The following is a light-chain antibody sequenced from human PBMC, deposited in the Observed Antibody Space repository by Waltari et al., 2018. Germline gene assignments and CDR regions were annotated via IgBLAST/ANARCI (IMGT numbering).Light chain of an antibody. CDR1: QDINSY. CDR3: QHYYNYPWT. Sequence: AIRMSQSPASICASSGDSVTITCRASQDINSYLAWFQQKPGKATKLLIYASSSLQGEVPSRFSGSGSGTEFTLTITSLQSEDFSSYYCQHYYNYPWTFGQGTRVEIK. CDR2: ASS. V-gene: IGKV1-8*01. J-gene: IGKJ1*01.